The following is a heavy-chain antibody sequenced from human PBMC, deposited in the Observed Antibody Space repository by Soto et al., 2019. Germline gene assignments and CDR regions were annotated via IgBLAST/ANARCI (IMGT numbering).Heavy chain of an antibody. Sequence: EVQLVESGGGLVQPGGSLRLSCAASGFTFSSYSMNWVRQAPGKGLEWVSYISSSSSTIYYADSVKGRFTISRDNAKKPLYLQMNSLRAEDTAVYYGARDRALGGLTDDYWGQGTLVTASS. CDR2: ISSSSSTI. J-gene: IGHJ4*02. CDR1: GFTFSSYS. D-gene: IGHD3-16*01. V-gene: IGHV3-48*01. CDR3: ARDRALGGLTDDY.